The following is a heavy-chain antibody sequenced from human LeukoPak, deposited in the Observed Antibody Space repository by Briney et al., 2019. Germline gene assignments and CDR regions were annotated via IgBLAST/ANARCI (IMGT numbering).Heavy chain of an antibody. Sequence: PGGSLRLSCAASGFTFSNYGMHWVRQAPGKGLEWVAVISYDGSNKYYADSVKGRFTISRDNSKNTLYLQMNSLRAEDTAVYYCAKSEYYYDSSGYYYAYDYWGQGTLVTVSS. CDR2: ISYDGSNK. CDR1: GFTFSNYG. D-gene: IGHD3-22*01. J-gene: IGHJ4*02. CDR3: AKSEYYYDSSGYYYAYDY. V-gene: IGHV3-30*19.